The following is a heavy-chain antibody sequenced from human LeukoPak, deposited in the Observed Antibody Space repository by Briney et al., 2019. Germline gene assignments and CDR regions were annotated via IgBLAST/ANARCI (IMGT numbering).Heavy chain of an antibody. J-gene: IGHJ6*02. V-gene: IGHV4-31*03. CDR2: IYYSGST. CDR1: GGSISSGGYY. Sequence: PSETLSLTCTVSGGSISSGGYYWSWIRQHPGKGLEWIGYIYYSGSTYYNPSLKSRVTISVDTSKNQFSLKLSSVTAADTAVYYCARDTAIDFPRSRGKLYGMDVWGQGTTVTVSS. D-gene: IGHD3-10*01. CDR3: ARDTAIDFPRSRGKLYGMDV.